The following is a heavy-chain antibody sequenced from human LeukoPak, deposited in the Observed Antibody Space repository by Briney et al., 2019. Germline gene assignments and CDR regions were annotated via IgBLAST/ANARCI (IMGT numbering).Heavy chain of an antibody. V-gene: IGHV1-46*01. CDR2: INTSGGST. CDR3: ARSQGGNTLWFDP. D-gene: IGHD4-23*01. Sequence: GASVKVSCKASRYTFTSYYMHWVRQAPGQGLEWMGIINTSGGSTTYAQKFQGRVSMTRDTSTSTVYLEVSSLRSEDTAVYYCARSQGGNTLWFDPWGQGTLVTVSS. J-gene: IGHJ5*02. CDR1: RYTFTSYY.